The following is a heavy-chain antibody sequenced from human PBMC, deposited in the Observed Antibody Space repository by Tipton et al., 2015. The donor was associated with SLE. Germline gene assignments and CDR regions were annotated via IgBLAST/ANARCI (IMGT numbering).Heavy chain of an antibody. D-gene: IGHD3-16*01. CDR2: ISYTGNT. J-gene: IGHJ6*02. V-gene: IGHV4-59*11. CDR1: SINSHY. Sequence: SINSHYWSWIRQPPGKGLEWVGYISYTGNTNYNPSLKSRVTMSVDTSKNQFSLKLSSVTAADTAVYYCARAPEGDLLGGMDVWGQGTPVTVSS. CDR3: ARAPEGDLLGGMDV.